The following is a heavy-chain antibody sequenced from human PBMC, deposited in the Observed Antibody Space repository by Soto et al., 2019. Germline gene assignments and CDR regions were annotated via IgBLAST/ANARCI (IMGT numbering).Heavy chain of an antibody. CDR3: ARGDSSGWYGDY. Sequence: QVQLVESGGGVVQPGRSLRLSCAASGFTFSSYAMHWVRQAPGKGLEWVAVISYDGSNKYYADSVKGRFTISRDNSKNTLYLQMNSLRAEDTAVYYCARGDSSGWYGDYWGQGTLVTVSS. D-gene: IGHD6-19*01. J-gene: IGHJ4*02. V-gene: IGHV3-30-3*01. CDR2: ISYDGSNK. CDR1: GFTFSSYA.